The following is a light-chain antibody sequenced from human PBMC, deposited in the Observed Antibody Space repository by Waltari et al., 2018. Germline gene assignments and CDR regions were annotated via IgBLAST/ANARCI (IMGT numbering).Light chain of an antibody. CDR2: GTT. CDR1: TPTTGAHSS. Sequence: QSVLPQPPSVSAAPGPPIPLSRPGSTPTTGAHSSAHWYQQPPGTAPKPLIYGTTNRPSGVPDRFSGSKSGTSASLAITGLQAEDEGDYYCQSYDSSLSGSGVFGTGTSVTVL. J-gene: IGLJ1*01. CDR3: QSYDSSLSGSGV. V-gene: IGLV1-40*01.